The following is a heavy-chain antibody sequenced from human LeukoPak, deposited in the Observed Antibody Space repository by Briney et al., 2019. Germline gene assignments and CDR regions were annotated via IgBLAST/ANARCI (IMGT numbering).Heavy chain of an antibody. V-gene: IGHV4-34*01. J-gene: IGHJ5*02. CDR3: ARGDLGYCSGGSCYGDWFDP. Sequence: SETLSLTCAVYGGSFSGYYWSWIRQPPAKGLEWIGEINHSGSTNYNPSLKSRVTISVDTSKNQFSLKLSSVTAADTAVYYCARGDLGYCSGGSCYGDWFDPWGQGTLVTVSS. CDR1: GGSFSGYY. CDR2: INHSGST. D-gene: IGHD2-15*01.